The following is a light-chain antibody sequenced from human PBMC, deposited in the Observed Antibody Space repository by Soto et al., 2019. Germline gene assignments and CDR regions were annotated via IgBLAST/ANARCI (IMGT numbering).Light chain of an antibody. CDR3: QQRLNWPPN. J-gene: IGKJ1*01. CDR1: QSVTNY. CDR2: DAS. V-gene: IGKV3-11*01. Sequence: EIFLTQSPDTLSLSPEERATLSCRATQSVTNYIAWYQQRPGQAPRLLIYDASNRASGVPAKFSGSGSGTDFTLTISDLEPADFGLYYCQQRLNWPPNFGQGTKVDIK.